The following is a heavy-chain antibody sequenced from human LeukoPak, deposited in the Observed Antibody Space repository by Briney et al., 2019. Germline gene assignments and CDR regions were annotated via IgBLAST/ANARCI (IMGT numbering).Heavy chain of an antibody. CDR1: GYTFTGYY. J-gene: IGHJ6*02. Sequence: GASVKVSCKASGYTFTGYYMHWVRQAPGQGLEWMGWINPNSGGTNYAQKFQGRVTMTRDTSISAAYMELSRLKSDDTAVYYCARGEEGSYYYYYGMDVWGQGTTVTVSS. CDR3: ARGEEGSYYYYYGMDV. V-gene: IGHV1-2*02. CDR2: INPNSGGT.